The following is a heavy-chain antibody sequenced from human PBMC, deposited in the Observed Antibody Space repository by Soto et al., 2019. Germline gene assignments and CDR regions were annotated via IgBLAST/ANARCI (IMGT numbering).Heavy chain of an antibody. CDR3: ARESRDGYNYGAFDI. D-gene: IGHD5-12*01. CDR2: SSSSSSYI. J-gene: IGHJ3*02. CDR1: GFTFSSYS. Sequence: GGSLRLSCAASGFTFSSYSMNWVRQAPGQGLEWVSSSSSSSSYIYYADSVKGRFTISRDNAKNSLYLQMNSLIAEDTAVYYCARESRDGYNYGAFDIWGQGTMVTVSS. V-gene: IGHV3-21*01.